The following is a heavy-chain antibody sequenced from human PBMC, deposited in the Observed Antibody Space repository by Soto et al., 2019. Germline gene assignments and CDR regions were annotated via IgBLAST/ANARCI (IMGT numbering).Heavy chain of an antibody. Sequence: SVKVSCKASGGTFSSYAISWVRQAPGQGLEWMGGIIPIFGTANYAQKFQGRVTITADESTSTAYMELSSLRSEDTAVYYCARGVGHSSWYLDYWAREPWSPSPQ. CDR2: IIPIFGTA. J-gene: IGHJ4*02. CDR1: GGTFSSYA. V-gene: IGHV1-69*13. CDR3: ARGVGHSSWYLDY. D-gene: IGHD6-13*01.